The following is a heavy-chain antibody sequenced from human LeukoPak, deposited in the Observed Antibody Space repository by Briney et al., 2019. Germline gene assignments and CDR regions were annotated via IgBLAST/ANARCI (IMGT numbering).Heavy chain of an antibody. Sequence: ASVKVSCKVSGYTLTELSMHWVRQAPGKGLEWMGGFDPEDGETIYAQKFQGRVTMTEDTSTDTAYMELSSLRSEDTAVYYCARRTGSPGGDWFDPWGQGTLVTVSS. CDR3: ARRTGSPGGDWFDP. CDR2: FDPEDGET. D-gene: IGHD1-1*01. CDR1: GYTLTELS. J-gene: IGHJ5*02. V-gene: IGHV1-24*01.